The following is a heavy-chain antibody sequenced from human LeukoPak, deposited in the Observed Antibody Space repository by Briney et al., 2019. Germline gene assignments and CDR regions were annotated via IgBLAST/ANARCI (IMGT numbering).Heavy chain of an antibody. Sequence: GGSLRLSCAASGFTFNNYAMTWVREATGKGLEWVSGISGSGGRIYYADSVKGRFTISRDNSKNTLYLQMNSLRVEDTAIYYCAKQTTVTSPLDYWGQGTLVTVSS. J-gene: IGHJ4*02. CDR2: ISGSGGRI. CDR3: AKQTTVTSPLDY. CDR1: GFTFNNYA. D-gene: IGHD4-17*01. V-gene: IGHV3-23*01.